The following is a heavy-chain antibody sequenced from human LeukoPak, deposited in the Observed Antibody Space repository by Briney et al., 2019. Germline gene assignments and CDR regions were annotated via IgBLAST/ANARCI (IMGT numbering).Heavy chain of an antibody. D-gene: IGHD3-10*01. J-gene: IGHJ4*02. V-gene: IGHV4-59*01. CDR3: ARVPGGAQFDY. CDR2: IYYSGST. Sequence: SEPLSLTCTVSGGSISNYYWSWIRQPPGKGLEWIGYIYYSGSTNYNPSLKSRVTISVDTSKNQFSLKLSSVTAADTAVYYCARVPGGAQFDYWGQGTLVTVSS. CDR1: GGSISNYY.